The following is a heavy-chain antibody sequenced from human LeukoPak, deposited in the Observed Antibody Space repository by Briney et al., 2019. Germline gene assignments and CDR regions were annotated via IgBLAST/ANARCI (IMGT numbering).Heavy chain of an antibody. J-gene: IGHJ6*04. Sequence: GGSLRLSCAASGLTFSSYEMNWVRQAPGKGLEWVSYISSSGRTIYYADSVKGRFTISRDNAKNSLYLQMNSLRAEDTAVYYCAELGITIIGGAWGKGTTVTISS. CDR3: AELGITIIGGA. D-gene: IGHD3-10*02. CDR1: GLTFSSYE. V-gene: IGHV3-48*03. CDR2: ISSSGRTI.